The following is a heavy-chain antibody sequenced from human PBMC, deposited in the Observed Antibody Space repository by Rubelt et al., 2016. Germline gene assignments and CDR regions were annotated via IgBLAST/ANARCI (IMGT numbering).Heavy chain of an antibody. J-gene: IGHJ6*02. CDR2: ISNDGSNK. V-gene: IGHV3-30*03. D-gene: IGHD2-21*01. Sequence: HWVRQAPGKGLEWVAVISNDGSNKYYADSVKGRFTISRDDSKNTLYLQMNGLRAEDTAVFYCARALIDGSSYFGLDVWGQGTTVTVSS. CDR3: ARALIDGSSYFGLDV.